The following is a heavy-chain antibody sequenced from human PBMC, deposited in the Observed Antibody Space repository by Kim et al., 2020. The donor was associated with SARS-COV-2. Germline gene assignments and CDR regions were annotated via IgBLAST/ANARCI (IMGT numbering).Heavy chain of an antibody. V-gene: IGHV4-39*01. CDR3: ARHVRDMVNFDY. CDR1: GGSISSSSYY. Sequence: SETLSLTCTVSGGSISSSSYYWGWIRQPPGKGLEWIGSIYYSGSTYYNPSLKSRVTISVDTSKNQFSLKLSSVTAADTAVYYCARHVRDMVNFDYWGQGTLVTVSS. D-gene: IGHD3-10*02. J-gene: IGHJ4*02. CDR2: IYYSGST.